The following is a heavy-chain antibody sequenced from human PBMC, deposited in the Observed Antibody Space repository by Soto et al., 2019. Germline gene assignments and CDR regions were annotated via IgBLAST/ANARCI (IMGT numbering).Heavy chain of an antibody. V-gene: IGHV6-1*01. J-gene: IGHJ6*02. CDR3: ASSREQQSLYYYYGMDV. Sequence: SQTLSLTCAISGDSVSSNSAAWNWIRQSPSRGLEWLGRTYYRSKWYNDYAVSVKSRITINPDTSKNQFSLQLNSVTPEDTAVYYCASSREQQSLYYYYGMDVWGQGTTVTVSS. CDR2: TYYRSKWYN. D-gene: IGHD6-13*01. CDR1: GDSVSSNSAA.